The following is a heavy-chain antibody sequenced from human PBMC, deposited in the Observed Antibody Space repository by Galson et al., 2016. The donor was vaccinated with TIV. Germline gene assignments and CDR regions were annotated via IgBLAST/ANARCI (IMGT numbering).Heavy chain of an antibody. D-gene: IGHD6-6*01. Sequence: SLRLSCAASGFTFHTFSSYWMVWVRPAPGKGMDWVANIKQDENEKDYVDSVRGRFTIYRDNAKNSLYLEMKSLRAEDKAVYYCARHKVYAIDLWGQGTMVTVSS. CDR2: IKQDENEK. V-gene: IGHV3-7*01. CDR3: ARHKVYAIDL. J-gene: IGHJ3*01. CDR1: GFTFHTFSSYW.